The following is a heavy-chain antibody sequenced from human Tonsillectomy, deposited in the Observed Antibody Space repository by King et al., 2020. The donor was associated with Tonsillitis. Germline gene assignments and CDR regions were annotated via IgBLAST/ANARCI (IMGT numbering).Heavy chain of an antibody. CDR1: GFTLSSYW. D-gene: IGHD3-10*01. CDR2: INRDGSEK. J-gene: IGHJ3*02. CDR3: VRDTSPYSSDSGTYYDAFDI. V-gene: IGHV3-7*03. Sequence: EVQLVESGGGLVQPGGSLRLSCAVSGFTLSSYWMTWVRQAPGKGLEWVANINRDGSEKKYVDSVKGRFTISRDNAKTSLSLEMNSLRAEDTAVYYCVRDTSPYSSDSGTYYDAFDIWGQGTMVTVSS.